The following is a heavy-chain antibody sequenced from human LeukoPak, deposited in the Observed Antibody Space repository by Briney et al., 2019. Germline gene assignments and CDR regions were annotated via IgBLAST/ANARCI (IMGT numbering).Heavy chain of an antibody. CDR3: ARARFCSSSTCSWPTYYYYYGMDV. V-gene: IGHV3-21*01. Sequence: GGSLRLSCAASGFTFSTYNMNWVRQAPGKGLEWVSSISSSTNYMYYADSVKGRFTISRDDSENTLYLQMHSRPAEDTAMYYCARARFCSSSTCSWPTYYYYYGMDVWGQGTTVTVSS. CDR2: ISSSTNYM. CDR1: GFTFSTYN. D-gene: IGHD2-2*01. J-gene: IGHJ6*02.